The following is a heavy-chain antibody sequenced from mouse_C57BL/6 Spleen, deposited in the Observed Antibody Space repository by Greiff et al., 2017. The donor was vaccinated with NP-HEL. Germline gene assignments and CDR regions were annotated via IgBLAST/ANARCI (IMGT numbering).Heavy chain of an antibody. Sequence: QVHVKQSGAELARPGASVKMSCKASGYTLTSYTMHWVKQRPGQGLEWIGYINPSSGYTKYNQKFKDKATLTADKSSSTAYMQLSSLTSEDSAVYYCARSSLHAMDYWGQGTSVTVSS. CDR1: GYTLTSYT. V-gene: IGHV1-4*01. J-gene: IGHJ4*01. CDR3: ARSSLHAMDY. CDR2: INPSSGYT. D-gene: IGHD6-2*01.